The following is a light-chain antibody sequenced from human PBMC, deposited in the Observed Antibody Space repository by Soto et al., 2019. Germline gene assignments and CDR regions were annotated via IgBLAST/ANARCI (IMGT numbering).Light chain of an antibody. Sequence: LAQPASGSGSPGPSITISCTGNSSDIGSYNFVSWYRHHPGKAPKLMIFEVSNRPLGVSNRFSGSKSGNTASLTISGLRAEDEADYYCSSYTSSNTDVFGTGTKVTVL. CDR3: SSYTSSNTDV. J-gene: IGLJ1*01. V-gene: IGLV2-14*01. CDR1: SSDIGSYNF. CDR2: EVS.